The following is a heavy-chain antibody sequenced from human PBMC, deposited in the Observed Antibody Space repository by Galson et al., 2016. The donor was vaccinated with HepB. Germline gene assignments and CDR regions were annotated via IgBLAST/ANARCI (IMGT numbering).Heavy chain of an antibody. Sequence: SLRLSCAASGFAVAANYMTWVRQAPGKGLEWVSLIFTGGSTYYADSVRGRFTISRDNSRNTVYLQMHNLRAEDTAVYFCAKDVTLGLGSGWYYAAFYVWGRGTMVTVSS. CDR1: GFAVAANY. J-gene: IGHJ3*01. D-gene: IGHD6-13*01. CDR2: IFTGGST. V-gene: IGHV3-53*01. CDR3: AKDVTLGLGSGWYYAAFYV.